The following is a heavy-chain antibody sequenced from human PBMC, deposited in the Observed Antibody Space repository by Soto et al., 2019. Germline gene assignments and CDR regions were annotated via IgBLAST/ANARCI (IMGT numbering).Heavy chain of an antibody. J-gene: IGHJ4*02. CDR1: CGSIARNNHF. D-gene: IGHD6-19*01. CDR2: IQYGGTT. V-gene: IGHV4-39*01. CDR3: ARLGSSGWYQGSYFDY. Sequence: ETLSLTCTVSCGSIARNNHFWGWIRQSPGKGLEWIGSIQYGGTTNYNPSLKSRVIMSAETSKNQFSLMMNSVTAADTAVYYCARLGSSGWYQGSYFDYWGQGTLVTVSS.